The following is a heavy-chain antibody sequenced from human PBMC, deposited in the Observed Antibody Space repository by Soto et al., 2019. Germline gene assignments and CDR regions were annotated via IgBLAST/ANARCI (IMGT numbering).Heavy chain of an antibody. Sequence: QVQLQESGPGLVKPSETLSLTCTVSGDSLSSYYWSWIRQPPGKGLEWIGYIYYSGSTNYNPSLGSRVTLFLDTSKNQVSRKVSSLTAADTAVYFCARGRLEGRGQYSFYYYGLDVWGQGTTVTVSS. V-gene: IGHV4-59*01. CDR1: GDSLSSYY. J-gene: IGHJ6*02. CDR2: IYYSGST. D-gene: IGHD1-1*01. CDR3: ARGRLEGRGQYSFYYYGLDV.